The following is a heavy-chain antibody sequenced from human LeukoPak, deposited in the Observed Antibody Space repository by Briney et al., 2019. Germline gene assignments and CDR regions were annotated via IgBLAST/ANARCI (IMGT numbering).Heavy chain of an antibody. Sequence: ASVKVSCKASGYTFTGYYMHWVRQAPGQGLEWVGWINPNSGGTNYAQKFQGRVTMARDTSISTAYMELSRLRSDDTAVYYCARVMSGYSDAFDIWGQGTMVTVSS. CDR2: INPNSGGT. J-gene: IGHJ3*02. V-gene: IGHV1-2*02. CDR1: GYTFTGYY. CDR3: ARVMSGYSDAFDI. D-gene: IGHD3-3*01.